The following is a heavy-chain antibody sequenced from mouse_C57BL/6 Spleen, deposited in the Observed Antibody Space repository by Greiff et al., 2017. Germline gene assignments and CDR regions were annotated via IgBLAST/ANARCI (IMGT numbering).Heavy chain of an antibody. CDR3: TRSYGNYFDY. CDR2: ISSGGSYT. D-gene: IGHD1-1*01. V-gene: IGHV5-6*01. CDR1: GFTFSSYG. J-gene: IGHJ2*01. Sequence: VQLKESGGDLVKPGGSLKLSCAASGFTFSSYGMSWVRQTPDKRLEWVATISSGGSYTYYPDSVKGRFTISRDNAKNTLYLQMSSLKSEDTAMYYCTRSYGNYFDYWGQGTTLTVSS.